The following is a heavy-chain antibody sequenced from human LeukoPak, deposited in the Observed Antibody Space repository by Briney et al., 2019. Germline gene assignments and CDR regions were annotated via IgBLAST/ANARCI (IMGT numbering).Heavy chain of an antibody. CDR1: GGSISSSSYY. D-gene: IGHD2-2*01. CDR3: AREALRYCSSTSCSNWFDP. Sequence: SETLSLTCTVSGGSISSSSYYWSWIRQPPGKGLEWIGEINHSGSTNYNPSLKSRVTISVDTSKNQFPLKLSSVTAADTAVYYCAREALRYCSSTSCSNWFDPWGQGTLVTVSS. CDR2: INHSGST. J-gene: IGHJ5*02. V-gene: IGHV4-39*06.